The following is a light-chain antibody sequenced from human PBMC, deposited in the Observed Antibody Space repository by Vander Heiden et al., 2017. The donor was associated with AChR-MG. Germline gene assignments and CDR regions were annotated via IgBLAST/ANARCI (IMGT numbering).Light chain of an antibody. CDR1: QGISSY. CDR2: AAS. V-gene: IGKV1D-8*01. Sequence: VLWNTPSPSFLSSSTGDRVTITCRVSQGISSYLTWYQQKPGKAPELLIYAASSLQSGVPSRFSGSGSGTDFTLTISCLQPEDFATYYCQQNDSTSWTFGQGTKVEIK. CDR3: QQNDSTSWT. J-gene: IGKJ1*01.